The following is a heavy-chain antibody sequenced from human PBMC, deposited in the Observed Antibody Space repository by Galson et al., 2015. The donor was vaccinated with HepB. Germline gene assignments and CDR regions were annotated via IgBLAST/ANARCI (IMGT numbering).Heavy chain of an antibody. CDR1: GYSFSDYY. D-gene: IGHD6-19*01. V-gene: IGHV1-2*06. CDR3: ARPFSKYSSGWYPPDC. J-gene: IGHJ4*02. Sequence: SVKVSCKASGYSFSDYYIHWVRQAPGQGLEWMGRINCKSGGTNYPQKFEGRVTMTRDTSISTAYMELSRLTSDDTAVYYCARPFSKYSSGWYPPDCWGQGTLVTVSS. CDR2: INCKSGGT.